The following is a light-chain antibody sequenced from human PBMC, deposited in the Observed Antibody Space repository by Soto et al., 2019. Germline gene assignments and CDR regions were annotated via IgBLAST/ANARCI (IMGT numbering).Light chain of an antibody. CDR2: VVS. J-gene: IGLJ1*01. CDR3: RLYTSSDTPYV. CDR1: SSDVGGYNY. Sequence: QSVLTQPASVSGSPGQSITISCTGTSSDVGGYNYVSWYQQHPDKAPKLMIYVVSNRPSGVSNRFSGSKSGNTASLTISGLQAEDEADYYCRLYTSSDTPYVFGTGTKVTVL. V-gene: IGLV2-14*01.